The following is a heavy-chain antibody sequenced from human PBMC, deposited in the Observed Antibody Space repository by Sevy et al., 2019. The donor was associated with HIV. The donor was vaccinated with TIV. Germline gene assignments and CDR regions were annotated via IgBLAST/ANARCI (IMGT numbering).Heavy chain of an antibody. Sequence: GGSLRLSCAASGFTFNNYAMNWVRQAPGKGLEWVSAISGSGATTFYADSVKGRFTISRDNPKKTLYLQMNSLRPEDTATYYCAKGVTLLTGTSNSWGQGTLVTVSS. CDR2: ISGSGATT. D-gene: IGHD1-20*01. V-gene: IGHV3-23*01. CDR3: AKGVTLLTGTSNS. J-gene: IGHJ5*02. CDR1: GFTFNNYA.